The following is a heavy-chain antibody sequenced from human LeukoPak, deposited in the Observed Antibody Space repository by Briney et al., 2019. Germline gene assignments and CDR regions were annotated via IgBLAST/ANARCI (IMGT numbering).Heavy chain of an antibody. D-gene: IGHD3-10*01. CDR2: ISSSGST. CDR3: ARGSYYYGSGRHGIFDAFDI. V-gene: IGHV4-61*05. Sequence: SETLSLTCTVSGGSISSTSYYWSWIRQPPGKGLEWIGYISSSGSTTCNPSLKSRLIISVDTSKNQFSLKLSSVTAADTAVYYCARGSYYYGSGRHGIFDAFDIWGQGTMVTVSS. CDR1: GGSISSTSYY. J-gene: IGHJ3*02.